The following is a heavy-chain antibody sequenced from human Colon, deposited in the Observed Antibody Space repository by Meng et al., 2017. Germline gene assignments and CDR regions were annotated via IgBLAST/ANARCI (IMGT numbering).Heavy chain of an antibody. V-gene: IGHV1-46*02. CDR3: ARVDDVGYSYGGKYGMDV. J-gene: IGHJ3*01. D-gene: IGHD5-18*01. CDR1: VYNFNNYY. Sequence: SVNVSCKASVYNFNNYYIYWVRQAPGQGLEGMGIINPNGGSTSYAQKFKGRVTMTRDTSPSTVYMELSSLRSEDTAVYYCARVDDVGYSYGGKYGMDVWGQGTMVTVSS. CDR2: INPNGGST.